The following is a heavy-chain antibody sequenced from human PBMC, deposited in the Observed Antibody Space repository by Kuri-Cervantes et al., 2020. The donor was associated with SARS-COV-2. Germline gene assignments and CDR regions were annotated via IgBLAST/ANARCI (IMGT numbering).Heavy chain of an antibody. CDR1: GFNFSTTD. Sequence: GESLKISCVASGFNFSTTDMHWVRQAPGKGLEWVTFISSDGKNKKCMASGKGRFTISRDNSQNTLHLQMNSLRAEDTAVYYCARALTSGYYYYGMDVWGQGTTVTVSS. CDR3: ARALTSGYYYYGMDV. CDR2: ISSDGKNK. J-gene: IGHJ6*02. V-gene: IGHV3-30*03. D-gene: IGHD2-2*01.